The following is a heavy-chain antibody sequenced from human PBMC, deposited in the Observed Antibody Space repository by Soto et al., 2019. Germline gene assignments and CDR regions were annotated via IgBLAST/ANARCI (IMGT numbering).Heavy chain of an antibody. Sequence: EVQLVESGGGLVQPGGSLRLSCAASGFNFGTYWMNWVRQIPGKGLVWVSRIHKDGITTNYADSVKGRFTISRDDARNMQYLQMNGLRAEDTAVYYCAREESVSSWAPLDYWGQGAPVTVSS. V-gene: IGHV3-74*01. J-gene: IGHJ4*02. D-gene: IGHD3-10*01. CDR1: GFNFGTYW. CDR2: IHKDGITT. CDR3: AREESVSSWAPLDY.